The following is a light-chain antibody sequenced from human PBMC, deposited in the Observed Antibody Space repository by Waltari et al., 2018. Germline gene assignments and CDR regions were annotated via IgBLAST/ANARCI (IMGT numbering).Light chain of an antibody. J-gene: IGLJ2*01. V-gene: IGLV2-8*01. CDR2: EVT. CDR1: SSDVGGYNY. Sequence: QSALTQPPSASGSPGPSVTISCTGTSSDVGGYNYVSWYQQHPGKAPKLMIYEVTKRPSGVPDRFSGSKSGNTASLTVSGLQAEDEADYYCSSYGGSNNLVFGAGTKLTVL. CDR3: SSYGGSNNLV.